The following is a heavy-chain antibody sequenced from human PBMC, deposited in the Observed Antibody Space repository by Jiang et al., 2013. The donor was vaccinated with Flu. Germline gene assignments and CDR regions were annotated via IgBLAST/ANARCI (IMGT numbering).Heavy chain of an antibody. Sequence: SCAASGFTFSSYAMHWVRQAPGKGLEWVSGISGSGGSQYYVDSVKGRFTISRDNSKNTLYLQMSSLRAEDTAVYYCAKDWPYCISNRCSPDWGQGTLVTVSS. D-gene: IGHD2-2*01. J-gene: IGHJ4*02. CDR1: GFTFSSYA. CDR2: ISGSGGSQ. CDR3: AKDWPYCISNRCSPD. V-gene: IGHV3-23*01.